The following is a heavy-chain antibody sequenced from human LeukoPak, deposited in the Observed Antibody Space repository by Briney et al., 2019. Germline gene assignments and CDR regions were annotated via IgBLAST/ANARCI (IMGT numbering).Heavy chain of an antibody. V-gene: IGHV4-4*07. CDR1: GGSISSYY. J-gene: IGHJ4*02. CDR2: IYTSGST. CDR3: ARDNGGIAASYYFDY. D-gene: IGHD6-13*01. Sequence: SETLSLTCTVSGGSISSYYWSWIRQPAGKGLEWIGRIYTSGSTNYNPSLKSRVTMSVDTSKSQFSLKLSSVTAADTAVYYCARDNGGIAASYYFDYWGQGTLVTVSS.